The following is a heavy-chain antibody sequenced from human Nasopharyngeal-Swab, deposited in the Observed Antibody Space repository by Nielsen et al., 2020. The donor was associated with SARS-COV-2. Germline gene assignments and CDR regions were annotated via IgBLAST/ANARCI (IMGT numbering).Heavy chain of an antibody. CDR1: GFTFSSYA. Sequence: LSLTCAASGFTFSSYAMHWVRQAPGKGLEWVAVISYDGSNKYYADSVKGRFTIPRDNSKNTLYLQMNSLRAEDTAVYYCARTYDSSGYWVWYYYYGMDVWGQGTTVTVSS. D-gene: IGHD3-22*01. CDR2: ISYDGSNK. CDR3: ARTYDSSGYWVWYYYYGMDV. J-gene: IGHJ6*02. V-gene: IGHV3-30-3*01.